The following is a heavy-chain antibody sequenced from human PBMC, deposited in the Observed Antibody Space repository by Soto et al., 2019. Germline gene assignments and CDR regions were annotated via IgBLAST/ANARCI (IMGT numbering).Heavy chain of an antibody. CDR1: GCTFSSYS. D-gene: IGHD6-19*01. CDR2: IIPIFGTA. CDR3: ARGRVAVAGNFWFVP. V-gene: IGHV1-69*13. Sequence: SVKVSCKASGCTFSSYSISWVRQAPGQGLEWMGGIIPIFGTANYAQKFQGRVTITADESTSTAYMELSSLRSEDTAVYYCARGRVAVAGNFWFVPWGQGTLVTVSS. J-gene: IGHJ5*02.